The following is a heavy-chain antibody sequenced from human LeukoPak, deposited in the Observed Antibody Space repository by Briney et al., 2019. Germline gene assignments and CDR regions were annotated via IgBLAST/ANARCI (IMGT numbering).Heavy chain of an antibody. V-gene: IGHV3-13*01. Sequence: GGSLRLSCAASGFTFSSYDMHWVRQATGKGLEWVSAIGTAGDTYYPGSVKGRFTISRENAKNSLYLQMNSLRAEDTAVYYCATDSGSSSFDYWGQGTLVTVSS. CDR1: GFTFSSYD. J-gene: IGHJ4*02. D-gene: IGHD6-6*01. CDR2: IGTAGDT. CDR3: ATDSGSSSFDY.